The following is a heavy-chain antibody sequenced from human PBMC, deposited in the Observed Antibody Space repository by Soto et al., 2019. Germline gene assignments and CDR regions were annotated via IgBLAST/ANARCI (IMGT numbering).Heavy chain of an antibody. CDR1: GFSFDNFA. Sequence: VQLVESGGGIVEPGRSLRLSCAASGFSFDNFAMHWVRQAPGKGLVWVSSISSNSGNIGYADSVKGRFTISRDNAKNSLYLEMNSLRVEDTALYYCAKGGSSSWLRDGLHIWGQGTMVTASS. CDR2: ISSNSGNI. J-gene: IGHJ3*02. CDR3: AKGGSSSWLRDGLHI. V-gene: IGHV3-9*01. D-gene: IGHD6-19*01.